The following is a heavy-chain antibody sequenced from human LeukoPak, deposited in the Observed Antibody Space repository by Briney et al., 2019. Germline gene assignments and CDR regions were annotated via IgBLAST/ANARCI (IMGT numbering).Heavy chain of an antibody. CDR2: IIPIFGSS. Sequence: GASVKVSCKASGGTFNSYGISWVRQAPGQGLEWMGVIIPIFGSSNYAQKFQGRVTMTTDTSTSTAYLELRSLRSDDTAVYYCARADVDIVAFSFDPWGQGTLVTVSS. J-gene: IGHJ5*02. V-gene: IGHV1-69*05. CDR3: ARADVDIVAFSFDP. CDR1: GGTFNSYG. D-gene: IGHD5-12*01.